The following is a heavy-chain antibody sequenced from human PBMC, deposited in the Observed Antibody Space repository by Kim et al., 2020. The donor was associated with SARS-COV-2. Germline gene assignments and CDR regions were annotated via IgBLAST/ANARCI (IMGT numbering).Heavy chain of an antibody. CDR1: GYTFTGYY. CDR2: INPNSGGT. J-gene: IGHJ4*02. Sequence: ASVKVSCKASGYTFTGYYMHWVRQAPGQGLEWMGRINPNSGGTNYAQKFQGRVTMTRDTSISTAYMELSRLRSDDTAVYYCARERDTIFGVVTNDYWGQGTLVTVSS. D-gene: IGHD3-3*01. CDR3: ARERDTIFGVVTNDY. V-gene: IGHV1-2*06.